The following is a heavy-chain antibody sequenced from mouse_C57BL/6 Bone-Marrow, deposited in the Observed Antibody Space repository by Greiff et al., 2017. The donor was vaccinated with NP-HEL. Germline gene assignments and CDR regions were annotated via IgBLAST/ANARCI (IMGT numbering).Heavy chain of an antibody. J-gene: IGHJ2*01. V-gene: IGHV14-4*01. D-gene: IGHD5-1-1*01. CDR3: TTRYPNYLDY. CDR1: GFNIKDDY. Sequence: VQLQQSGAELVRPGASVKLSCTASGFNIKDDYMHWVKQRPEQGLEWIGWIDPENGDTEYASKFQGKATITADTSSNTAYLQLSSLTSEDTAVYYYTTRYPNYLDYWGQGTTLTVSS. CDR2: IDPENGDT.